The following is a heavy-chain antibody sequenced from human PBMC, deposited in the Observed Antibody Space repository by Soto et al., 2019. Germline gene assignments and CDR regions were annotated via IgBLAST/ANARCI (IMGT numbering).Heavy chain of an antibody. CDR1: GGSVNSGTFY. CDR3: ARISVLYVAFDS. J-gene: IGHJ4*02. V-gene: IGHV4-61*01. D-gene: IGHD2-15*01. CDR2: IYHSGST. Sequence: SETLSLTCTVSGGSVNSGTFYWSWIRQPPGKGLEWIGYIYHSGSTKYNPSLKSGVTISVDTSKNQFSLKLTSVTAADTAVYYCARISVLYVAFDSWGQGALVTVS.